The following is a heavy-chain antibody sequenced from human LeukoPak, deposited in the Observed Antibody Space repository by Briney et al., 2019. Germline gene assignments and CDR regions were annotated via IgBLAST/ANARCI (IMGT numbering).Heavy chain of an antibody. D-gene: IGHD6-19*01. CDR3: ATKLMAGYSSGWYDYYYMDV. J-gene: IGHJ6*03. CDR2: IYHSGST. Sequence: SQTLSLTCAVSGYSISSGYYWGWLRQPPGKGLEWIGSIYHSGSTYYNPSLKSRVTISVDTSKNQFSLKLSSVTAADTAVYYCATKLMAGYSSGWYDYYYMDVWGKGTTVTVSS. CDR1: GYSISSGYY. V-gene: IGHV4-38-2*01.